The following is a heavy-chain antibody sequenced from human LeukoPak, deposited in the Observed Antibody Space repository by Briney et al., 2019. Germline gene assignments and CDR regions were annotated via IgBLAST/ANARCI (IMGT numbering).Heavy chain of an antibody. J-gene: IGHJ4*02. CDR3: ARVHSWGSYRYFDY. V-gene: IGHV1-2*02. D-gene: IGHD3-16*02. CDR1: GYTFTGYY. CDR2: INPNSGGT. Sequence: SVKVSCKASGYTFTGYYMHWVRQAPGQGLEWMGWINPNSGGTNYAQKFQGRVTMTRDTSISTAYMELSRLRSDDTAVYYCARVHSWGSYRYFDYWGQGTLVTVSS.